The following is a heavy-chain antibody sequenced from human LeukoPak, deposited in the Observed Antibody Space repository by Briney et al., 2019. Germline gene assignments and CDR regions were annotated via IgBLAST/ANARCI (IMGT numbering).Heavy chain of an antibody. CDR3: AKGGTLFDWLLPVDY. J-gene: IGHJ4*02. D-gene: IGHD3-9*01. V-gene: IGHV1-69*13. CDR1: GGTFSSYA. CDR2: IIPIFGTA. Sequence: ASVKVSCKASGGTFSSYAISWVRQAPGQGLEWMGGIIPIFGTANYAQKFQGRVTITADESTSTAYMELSSLRSEDTAVYYCAKGGTLFDWLLPVDYWGQGTLVTVSS.